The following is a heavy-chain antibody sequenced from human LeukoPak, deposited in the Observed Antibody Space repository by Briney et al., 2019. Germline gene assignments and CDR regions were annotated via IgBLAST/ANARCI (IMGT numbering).Heavy chain of an antibody. CDR2: INHSGST. V-gene: IGHV4-34*01. J-gene: IGHJ4*02. D-gene: IGHD6-13*01. Sequence: SETLSLTCAVYGGSFSGYYWSWIRQPPGKGLEWVGEINHSGSTNYNPSLKSRVTISVDTSKNQSSLKLSSVTAADTAVYYCARGWGYSSSWQTAFDFWGQGTLVTVSS. CDR1: GGSFSGYY. CDR3: ARGWGYSSSWQTAFDF.